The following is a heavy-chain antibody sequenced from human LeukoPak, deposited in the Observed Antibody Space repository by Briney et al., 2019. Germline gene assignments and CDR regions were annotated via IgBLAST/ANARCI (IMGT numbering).Heavy chain of an antibody. V-gene: IGHV4-4*07. J-gene: IGHJ4*02. D-gene: IGHD3-22*01. CDR2: IYTSGST. CDR1: GGSISSYY. CDR3: ARVSLRNYFDY. Sequence: SETLSLTCTVSGGSISSYYWSWIRQLAGKGLEWIGRIYTSGSTNYNPSLKSRVTISVDKSKNQFSLKLSSVTAADTAVYYCARVSLRNYFDYWGQGTLVTVSS.